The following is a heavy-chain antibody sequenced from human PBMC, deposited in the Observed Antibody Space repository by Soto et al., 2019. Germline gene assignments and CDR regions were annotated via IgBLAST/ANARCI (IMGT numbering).Heavy chain of an antibody. Sequence: GSLRLSCAASGFTFSSYAMSWVRQAPGKGLEWVSAISGSGGSTYYADSVKGRFTISRDNSKNTLYLQMNSLRAEDTAVYYCAKDYYGEDYYYGMDVWGQGTTVTVSS. CDR3: AKDYYGEDYYYGMDV. V-gene: IGHV3-23*01. D-gene: IGHD3-22*01. J-gene: IGHJ6*02. CDR1: GFTFSSYA. CDR2: ISGSGGST.